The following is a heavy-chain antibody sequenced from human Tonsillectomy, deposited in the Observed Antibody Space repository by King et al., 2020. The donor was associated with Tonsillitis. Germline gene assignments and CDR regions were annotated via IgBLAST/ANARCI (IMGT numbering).Heavy chain of an antibody. CDR2: LYRGGST. J-gene: IGHJ4*02. V-gene: IGHV3-53*01. CDR3: ATFSSFDY. CDR1: GLTISNNY. Sequence: VQLVESGGRLIQPGGSLRLSCAASGLTISNNYMSWVRQAPGKGLEWLSVLYRGGSTYYADSVKGRFIISRDFSNNTLYLQMNSLRAEDTAVYYCATFSSFDYWGQGTLVTVSS. D-gene: IGHD2/OR15-2a*01.